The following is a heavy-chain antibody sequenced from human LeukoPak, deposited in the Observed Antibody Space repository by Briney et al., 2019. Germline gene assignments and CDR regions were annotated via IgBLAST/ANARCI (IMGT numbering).Heavy chain of an antibody. J-gene: IGHJ3*02. V-gene: IGHV3-33*01. CDR3: VRDKWRSGYSNIFDM. D-gene: IGHD3-22*01. Sequence: PGGSLRLSCAASGFTFNTYAMHWVRQAPGKGLEWVAVIWYDGSNKYYVESVKGRFTISRDNSKNTLYLQMNSLRAEDTAVYYCVRDKWRSGYSNIFDMWGQGTMVTVSS. CDR2: IWYDGSNK. CDR1: GFTFNTYA.